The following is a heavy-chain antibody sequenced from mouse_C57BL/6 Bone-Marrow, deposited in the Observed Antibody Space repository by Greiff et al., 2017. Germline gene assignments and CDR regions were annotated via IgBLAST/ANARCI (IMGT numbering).Heavy chain of an antibody. CDR2: ISDGGSYT. V-gene: IGHV5-4*01. D-gene: IGHD1-1*01. CDR1: GFTFSSYA. J-gene: IGHJ3*01. Sequence: EVQLMESGGGLVKPGGSLKLSCAASGFTFSSYAMSWVRQTPEKRLEWVATISDGGSYTYYPDNVKGRFTISRDNAKNNLYLQMSHLKSEDTAMYYCARSSHFTTVVAPDAYWGQGTLVTVSA. CDR3: ARSSHFTTVVAPDAY.